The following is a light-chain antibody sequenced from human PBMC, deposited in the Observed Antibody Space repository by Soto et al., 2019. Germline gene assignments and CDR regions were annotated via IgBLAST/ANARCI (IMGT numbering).Light chain of an antibody. CDR3: PPTTNNTPLF. Sequence: QSVLTQPASVSGSPGQSITVSCTGTSSDIGVYNYVSWYQQHPGKAPKVMIYDVSNRPSGVSNRFSGSKSGNTASLTISAHRAGEGAYYSSPPTTNNTPLFLGSGT. CDR1: SSDIGVYNY. V-gene: IGLV2-14*01. J-gene: IGLJ1*01. CDR2: DVS.